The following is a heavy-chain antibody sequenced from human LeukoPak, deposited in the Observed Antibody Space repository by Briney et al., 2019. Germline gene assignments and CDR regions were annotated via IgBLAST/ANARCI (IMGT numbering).Heavy chain of an antibody. V-gene: IGHV4-4*07. CDR1: GGSISSYY. Sequence: SETLSLTCTVSGGSISSYYWSWIRQPAGKGLEWIGRTYTSGSTNYNPSLKSRVTMSVDTSKNQFSLKLSSVTAADTAVYYCARASYYYDSSGYYYVPFDYWGQGTLVTVSS. J-gene: IGHJ4*02. CDR3: ARASYYYDSSGYYYVPFDY. CDR2: TYTSGST. D-gene: IGHD3-22*01.